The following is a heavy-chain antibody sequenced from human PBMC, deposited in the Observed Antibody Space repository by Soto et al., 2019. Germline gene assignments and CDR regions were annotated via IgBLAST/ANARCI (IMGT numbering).Heavy chain of an antibody. J-gene: IGHJ4*02. CDR1: GYTFTSYA. CDR3: ARDVGATGD. CDR2: INAGNGNT. V-gene: IGHV1-3*01. Sequence: QVQLVQSGAEVKKPGASVKVSCKASGYTFTSYAMHWVRQAPGQRLEWMGWINAGNGNTKYSQKFQGRVTITRETSASTAYMEVSSLGAEDTAVYYCARDVGATGDWGQGTLVAVSS. D-gene: IGHD1-26*01.